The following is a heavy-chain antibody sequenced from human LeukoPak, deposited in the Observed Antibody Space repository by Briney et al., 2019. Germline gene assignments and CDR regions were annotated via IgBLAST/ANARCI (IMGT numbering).Heavy chain of an antibody. D-gene: IGHD3-22*01. V-gene: IGHV1-69*05. CDR3: ARGVNYYDSSGYS. CDR2: IIPIFGTA. J-gene: IGHJ4*02. CDR1: GGTFSSYA. Sequence: SVKVSCRASGGTFSSYAISWVRQAPGQGLEWMGGIIPIFGTANYAQKFQGRVTVTTDESTSTAYMELSSLRSEDTAVYYCARGVNYYDSSGYSWGQGTLVTVSS.